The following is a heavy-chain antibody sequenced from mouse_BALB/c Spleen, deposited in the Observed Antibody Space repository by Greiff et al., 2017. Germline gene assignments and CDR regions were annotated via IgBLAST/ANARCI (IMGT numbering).Heavy chain of an antibody. CDR1: GYTFTSYW. CDR2: INPSTGYT. J-gene: IGHJ4*01. V-gene: IGHV1-7*01. Sequence: VQLVESGAELAKPGASVKMSCKASGYTFTSYWMHWVKQRPGQGLEWIGYINPSTGYTEYNQKFKDKATLTADKSSSTAYMQLSSLTSEDSAVYYCAKGRRGYYYAMDYWGQGTSVTVSS. CDR3: AKGRRGYYYAMDY. D-gene: IGHD3-3*01.